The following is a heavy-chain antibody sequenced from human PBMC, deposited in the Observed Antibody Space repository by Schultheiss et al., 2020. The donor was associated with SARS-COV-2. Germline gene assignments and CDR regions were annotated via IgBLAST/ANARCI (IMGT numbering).Heavy chain of an antibody. V-gene: IGHV3-7*03. J-gene: IGHJ4*02. Sequence: GSLRLSCATSGFTFRYYWMGWVRQAPGKGLEWVANIKQDGSEKYYVDSVKGRFTISRDNAKNSLYLQMNSLRAEDTAVYYCARDLTSGSGPFDYWGQGTLVTVSS. CDR3: ARDLTSGSGPFDY. CDR1: GFTFRYYW. D-gene: IGHD6-19*01. CDR2: IKQDGSEK.